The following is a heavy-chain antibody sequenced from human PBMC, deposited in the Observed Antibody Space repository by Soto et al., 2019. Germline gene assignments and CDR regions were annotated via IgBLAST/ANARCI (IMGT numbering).Heavy chain of an antibody. Sequence: ASVKVSCKASGYTFTSYYMHWVRQAPGQGLEWMGIINPSGGSTSYAQKFQGRVTMTRDTSTSTVYMELSSLRSEETAVYYCDGYSSGWYGMDVWGQGTTVTVSS. CDR2: INPSGGST. CDR3: DGYSSGWYGMDV. D-gene: IGHD6-19*01. J-gene: IGHJ6*02. CDR1: GYTFTSYY. V-gene: IGHV1-46*01.